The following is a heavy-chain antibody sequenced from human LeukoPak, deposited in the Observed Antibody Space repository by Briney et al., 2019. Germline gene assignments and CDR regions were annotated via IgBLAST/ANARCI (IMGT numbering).Heavy chain of an antibody. Sequence: ASAKVSCKASGYTFTGYYMHWVRQAPGQGLEWMGWINPNSGGTNYAQKFQGRVTMTRDTSISTAYMELSSLRSEDTAVYYCARGRGSGSYTNWFDPWGQGTLVTVSS. D-gene: IGHD1-26*01. CDR2: INPNSGGT. CDR1: GYTFTGYY. V-gene: IGHV1-2*02. J-gene: IGHJ5*02. CDR3: ARGRGSGSYTNWFDP.